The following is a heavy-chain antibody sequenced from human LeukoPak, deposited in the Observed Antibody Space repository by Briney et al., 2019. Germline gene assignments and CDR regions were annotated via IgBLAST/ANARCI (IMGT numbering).Heavy chain of an antibody. CDR2: IYTSGST. D-gene: IGHD3-3*01. J-gene: IGHJ4*02. CDR3: ASSEDFWSGYSFDY. CDR1: GGSISSYY. Sequence: SETLSLTCTVSGGSISSYYWSWIRQPAGKGLEWIGRIYTSGSTNYNPSLKSRVTMSVDTSKNQFSLKLSSVTAADTAVYYCASSEDFWSGYSFDYWGQGTLVTVSS. V-gene: IGHV4-4*07.